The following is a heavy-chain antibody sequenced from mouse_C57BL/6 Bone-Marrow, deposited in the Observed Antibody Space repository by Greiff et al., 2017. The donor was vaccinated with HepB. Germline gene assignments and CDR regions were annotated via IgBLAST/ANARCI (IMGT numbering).Heavy chain of an antibody. Sequence: QVQLQQSDAELVKPGASVKISCKVSGYTFTDHTIHWMKQRPEQGLEWIGYIYPRDGSTKYNEKFKGKATLTADKSSSTAYMQLNSLTSEDSAVYFCARGKTCYGSSPAWFAYWGQGTLVTVSP. CDR2: IYPRDGST. CDR1: GYTFTDHT. J-gene: IGHJ3*01. CDR3: ARGKTCYGSSPAWFAY. V-gene: IGHV1-78*01. D-gene: IGHD1-1*01.